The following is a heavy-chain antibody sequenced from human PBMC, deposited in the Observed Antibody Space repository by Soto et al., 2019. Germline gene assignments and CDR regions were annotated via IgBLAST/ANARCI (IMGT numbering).Heavy chain of an antibody. CDR3: ARGPLRSSSWWYYYGMDV. D-gene: IGHD6-13*01. Sequence: QVQLVQSGAEVKKPGASVKVSCKASGYTFTSYDINWVRQATGQGLEWMGWMNPNSGNTGYAQKFQGRVTMTRNTXIXTXSMELSSLRSEDTAVYYCARGPLRSSSWWYYYGMDVWGQGTTVTVSS. V-gene: IGHV1-8*01. CDR1: GYTFTSYD. J-gene: IGHJ6*02. CDR2: MNPNSGNT.